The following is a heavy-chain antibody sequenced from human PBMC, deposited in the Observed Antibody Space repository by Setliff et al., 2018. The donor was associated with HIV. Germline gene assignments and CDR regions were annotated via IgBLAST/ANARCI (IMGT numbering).Heavy chain of an antibody. V-gene: IGHV3-11*05. D-gene: IGHD3-10*01. CDR1: GFALSDYS. J-gene: IGHJ4*02. CDR3: ARARRNYYGSGPYYKPKGEDS. CDR2: ISATSSDT. Sequence: GRSLRLSCAASGFALSDYSMTWIRQAPGKGLQWVSSISATSSDTNYADAVKGRFTISRDNVKNSPYLQMDSLRAEDAAVYYCARARRNYYGSGPYYKPKGEDSWGQGTLVTVSS.